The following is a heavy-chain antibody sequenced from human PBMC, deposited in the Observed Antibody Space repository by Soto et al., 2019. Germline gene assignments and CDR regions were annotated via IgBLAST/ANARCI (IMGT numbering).Heavy chain of an antibody. J-gene: IGHJ5*02. Sequence: SETLSLTCTVSGGSISSGDYYWSWIRQPPGKGLEWIGYIYYSGSTYYNPSLKSRVTISVDTSKNQFSLKLSSVTAADTAVYYCARGKGYSGYDTRGYNWFDPWGQGTLVTVSS. CDR2: IYYSGST. CDR3: ARGKGYSGYDTRGYNWFDP. D-gene: IGHD5-12*01. CDR1: GGSISSGDYY. V-gene: IGHV4-30-4*01.